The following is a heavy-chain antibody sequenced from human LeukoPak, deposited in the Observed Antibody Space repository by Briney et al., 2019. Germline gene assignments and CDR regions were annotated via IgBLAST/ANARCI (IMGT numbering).Heavy chain of an antibody. D-gene: IGHD1-26*01. Sequence: PGGSLRLSCAASGFTVSTNYISWVRQAPGKALEWVSVIYSGDSTYYADSVKGRFSLSRDNSKNTLYLQMSSLRAEDTAVYYCVKGHLVWELGDYFDYWGQGTLVTVSS. CDR3: VKGHLVWELGDYFDY. V-gene: IGHV3-53*05. CDR1: GFTVSTNY. J-gene: IGHJ4*02. CDR2: IYSGDST.